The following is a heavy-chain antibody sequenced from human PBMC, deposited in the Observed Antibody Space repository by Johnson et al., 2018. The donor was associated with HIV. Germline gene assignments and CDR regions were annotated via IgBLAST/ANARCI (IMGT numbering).Heavy chain of an antibody. Sequence: QVQLVESGGGLVKPGGSLRLPRAASGFTFSDYYMSWIRQAPGKGLEWVAVISYDGSYKYYADPVKGRFTISRDNSKNTLYLQMNSLRAEDTAVYYCAKSPGKDHGGKSGAFDVWGQGTMVTVSS. CDR2: ISYDGSYK. J-gene: IGHJ3*01. CDR1: GFTFSDYY. D-gene: IGHD4-23*01. CDR3: AKSPGKDHGGKSGAFDV. V-gene: IGHV3-30*18.